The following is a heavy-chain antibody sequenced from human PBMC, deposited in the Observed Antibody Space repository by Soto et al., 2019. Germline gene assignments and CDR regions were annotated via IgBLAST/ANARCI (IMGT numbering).Heavy chain of an antibody. Sequence: PGGSLRLSCAASGFTFSSYGMHWVRQAPGRGLEWVADIKPDGSREYYVGSVKGRFTISRDNAKNSAYLQMSSLRAEDSGVYYCARGLDVWGKGTTVTVSS. CDR1: GFTFSSYG. J-gene: IGHJ6*04. CDR2: IKPDGSRE. V-gene: IGHV3-7*04. CDR3: ARGLDV.